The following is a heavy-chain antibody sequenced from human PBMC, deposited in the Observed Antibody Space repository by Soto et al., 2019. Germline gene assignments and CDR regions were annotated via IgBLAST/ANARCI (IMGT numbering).Heavy chain of an antibody. J-gene: IGHJ4*02. CDR1: GFSFSSNW. CDR3: ARVLRGYSGFEDYYDY. Sequence: PGGSLRLSCAASGFSFSSNWMHWVRQAPGKGLVWVSRINSDGSSAAYADSVKGRFTISRENAKNSLYLQMNSLRAGDTAVYYCARVLRGYSGFEDYYDYWGQGALVTVSS. V-gene: IGHV3-74*01. D-gene: IGHD5-12*01. CDR2: INSDGSSA.